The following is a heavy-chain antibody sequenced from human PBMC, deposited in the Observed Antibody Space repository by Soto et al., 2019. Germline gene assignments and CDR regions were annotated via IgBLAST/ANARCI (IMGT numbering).Heavy chain of an antibody. D-gene: IGHD2-21*02. CDR3: AKEARYGGNSAVDY. V-gene: IGHV3-30*18. J-gene: IGHJ4*02. Sequence: GGSLRLSCAASGFTFSSYGMHWVRQAPGKGLEWVAVISYDGSNKYYADSVKGRFTISRDNSKNTLYLQMNSLRAEDTAVYYCAKEARYGGNSAVDYWGQGTLVTVSS. CDR2: ISYDGSNK. CDR1: GFTFSSYG.